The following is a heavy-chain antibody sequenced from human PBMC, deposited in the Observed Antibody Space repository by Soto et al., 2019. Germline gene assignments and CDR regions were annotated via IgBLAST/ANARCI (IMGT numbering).Heavy chain of an antibody. CDR1: GGSISSSSYY. V-gene: IGHV4-39*07. CDR2: IFYSGTT. CDR3: ARDLRSGYCSGGSCSDY. J-gene: IGHJ4*02. D-gene: IGHD2-15*01. Sequence: SETLSLTCTVSGGSISSSSYYWGWIRQPPGKGLEWIGSIFYSGTTYYNPSLKSRVTISVDRSKNQFSLKLSSVTAADTAVYYCARDLRSGYCSGGSCSDYWGQGTLVTVSS.